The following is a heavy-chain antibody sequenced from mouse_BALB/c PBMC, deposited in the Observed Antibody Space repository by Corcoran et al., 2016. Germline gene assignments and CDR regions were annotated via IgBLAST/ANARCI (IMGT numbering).Heavy chain of an antibody. J-gene: IGHJ4*01. V-gene: IGHV1S136*01. CDR3: ARGGLDGSSSYYAMDY. CDR1: GYTFTSYV. D-gene: IGHD1-1*01. Sequence: EVQLQQSGPELVKPGASVKMSCKASGYTFTSYVMHWVKQKPGQGLEWIGYINPYNDGTKYNEKFKGKATLTSDKSSSTAYMELSSLTSEDSAVYYCARGGLDGSSSYYAMDYWGQGTSVTVSS. CDR2: INPYNDGT.